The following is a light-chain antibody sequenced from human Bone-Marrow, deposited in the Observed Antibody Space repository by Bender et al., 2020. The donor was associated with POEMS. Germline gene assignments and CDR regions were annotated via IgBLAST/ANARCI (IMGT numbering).Light chain of an antibody. CDR1: SSDIGSYIL. Sequence: QSALTQPASVSGSPGQSITISCTGTSSDIGSYILVSWFQQHPGTAPKLMIYEVNKRPSGVSNRFSGSKSGNTASLTISGLQAEDEADYYCCSYAGSYTWVFGGGTKVTVL. J-gene: IGLJ3*02. CDR2: EVN. V-gene: IGLV2-23*02. CDR3: CSYAGSYTWV.